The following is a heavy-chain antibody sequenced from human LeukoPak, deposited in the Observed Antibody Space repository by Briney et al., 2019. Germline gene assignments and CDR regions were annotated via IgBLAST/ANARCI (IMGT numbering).Heavy chain of an antibody. J-gene: IGHJ4*02. CDR3: ARSWDARLNFDY. CDR1: GFIVSNNY. D-gene: IGHD1-26*01. Sequence: QPGGSLRLSCAASGFIVSNNYMNWVRQAPGKGLEWVSVIHSGGSTYYADSVKGRFTISRDNSKNTVNLQMNDLRAEDTAVYYCARSWDARLNFDYWGQGILVTVSS. CDR2: IHSGGST. V-gene: IGHV3-66*02.